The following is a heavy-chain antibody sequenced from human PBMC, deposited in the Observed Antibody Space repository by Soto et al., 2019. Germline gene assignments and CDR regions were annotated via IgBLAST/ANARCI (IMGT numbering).Heavy chain of an antibody. J-gene: IGHJ4*03. CDR2: VYSTGGT. CDR1: GDSIGRFY. D-gene: IGHD1-26*01. CDR3: GRDLSGTGLAI. V-gene: IGHV4-4*07. Sequence: SETLSLTCNVSGDSIGRFYWRWIRQSAEKGLEWIGRVYSTGGTAYNPALKGRVTISLDRCNNHVSLEMNSVTAADTAVYFCGRDLSGTGLAIWGRGTMVTVSS.